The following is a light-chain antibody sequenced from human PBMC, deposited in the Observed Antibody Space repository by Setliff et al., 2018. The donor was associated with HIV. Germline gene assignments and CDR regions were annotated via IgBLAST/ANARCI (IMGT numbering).Light chain of an antibody. CDR1: SSDVGGYNY. CDR3: SSYISSGVV. J-gene: IGLJ2*01. Sequence: LTQPASVSGSPGQSITISCTGTSSDVGGYNYVSWYQQHPGKAPKLMIYDVTNRPSGVSNRFSGSKSGNTASLTISGLQAEDEADYYCSSYISSGVVFGGGTKVTVL. V-gene: IGLV2-14*03. CDR2: DVT.